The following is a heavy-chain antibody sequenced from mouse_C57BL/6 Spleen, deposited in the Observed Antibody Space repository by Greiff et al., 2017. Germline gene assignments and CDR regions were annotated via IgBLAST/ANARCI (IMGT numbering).Heavy chain of an antibody. J-gene: IGHJ1*03. D-gene: IGHD2-3*01. CDR1: GYSFTGYY. CDR2: INPSTGGT. V-gene: IGHV1-42*01. Sequence: EVQLQQSGPELVKPGASVKISCKASGYSFTGYYMNWVKQSPEKSLEWIGEINPSTGGTTYNQKFKAKATLTVDKSSSTAYMQLKSLTSEDSAVYYCARSDGRGHFDVWGTGTTVTVSS. CDR3: ARSDGRGHFDV.